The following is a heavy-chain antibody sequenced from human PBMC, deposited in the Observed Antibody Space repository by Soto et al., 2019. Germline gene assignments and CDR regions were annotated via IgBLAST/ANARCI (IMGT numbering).Heavy chain of an antibody. Sequence: SETLSLTCTVSGGSISSSSYYWGWIRQPPGKGLEWIGSIYYSGSTYYNPSLKSRVTISVDTSKNQFSLKLSSVTAADTAVYYCARVYTSHLQTDYWGQGTLVTVSS. J-gene: IGHJ4*02. V-gene: IGHV4-39*01. CDR2: IYYSGST. CDR3: ARVYTSHLQTDY. CDR1: GGSISSSSYY.